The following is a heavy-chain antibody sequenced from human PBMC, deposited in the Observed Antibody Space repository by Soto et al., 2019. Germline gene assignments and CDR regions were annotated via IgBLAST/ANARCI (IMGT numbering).Heavy chain of an antibody. CDR3: ARARRGGYIYYYGMDV. Sequence: PSETLSLTCTVSGGSISSYYWSWIRQPPGKGLEWIGEINHSGSTNYNPSLKSRVTISVDTSKNQFSLKLSSVTAADTAVYYCARARRGGYIYYYGMDVWGQGTTVTVSS. J-gene: IGHJ6*02. V-gene: IGHV4-34*01. CDR2: INHSGST. D-gene: IGHD3-22*01. CDR1: GGSISSYY.